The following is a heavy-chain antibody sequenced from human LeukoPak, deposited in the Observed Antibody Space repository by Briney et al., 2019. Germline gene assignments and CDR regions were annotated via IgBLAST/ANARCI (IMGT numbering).Heavy chain of an antibody. CDR1: GYTFTGYY. CDR2: MNPNSGNT. CDR3: ARTYYDYVWRNYRYYYYYMDV. J-gene: IGHJ6*03. D-gene: IGHD3-16*01. V-gene: IGHV1-8*02. Sequence: ASVKVSCKASGYTFTGYYMHWVRQAPGQGLEWMGWMNPNSGNTGYAQKFQGRVTMTRNTSISTAYMEVNSLRSEDTAVYYCARTYYDYVWRNYRYYYYYMDVWGKGTTVTISS.